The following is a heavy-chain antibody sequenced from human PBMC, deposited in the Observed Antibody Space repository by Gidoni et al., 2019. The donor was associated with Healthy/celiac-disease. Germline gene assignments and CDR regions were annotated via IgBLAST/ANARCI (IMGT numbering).Heavy chain of an antibody. J-gene: IGHJ4*02. CDR2: IYYSGST. CDR1: GGSISSYY. D-gene: IGHD4-17*01. Sequence: QVQLQESGPGLVKPSETLSLTCTVSGGSISSYYWSWIRQPPGKGLEWIGYIYYSGSTNYNPSLKSRVTISVDTSKNQFSLKLSSVTAADTAVYYCARIPPYGDYPFDYWGQGTLVTVSS. CDR3: ARIPPYGDYPFDY. V-gene: IGHV4-59*01.